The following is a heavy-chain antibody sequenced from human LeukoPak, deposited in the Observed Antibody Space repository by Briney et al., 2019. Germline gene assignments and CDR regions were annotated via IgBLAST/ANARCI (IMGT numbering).Heavy chain of an antibody. V-gene: IGHV1-46*01. CDR2: INPSGGST. D-gene: IGHD3-9*01. Sequence: ASVKVSCKASGYTFTSYYMHWVRQAPGQGLEWMGIINPSGGSTSYAQKFQGRVTMTRDMSTSTVYMELSSLRSEDTAVYYCARASDILTGYYTNWFDPWGQGTLVTVSS. CDR1: GYTFTSYY. J-gene: IGHJ5*02. CDR3: ARASDILTGYYTNWFDP.